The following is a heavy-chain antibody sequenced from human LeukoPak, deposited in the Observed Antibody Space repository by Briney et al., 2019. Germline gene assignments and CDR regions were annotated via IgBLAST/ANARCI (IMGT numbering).Heavy chain of an antibody. CDR3: ARDLDYDIFSLDY. J-gene: IGHJ4*02. CDR1: GGTFSSYA. CDR2: IIPIFGTA. V-gene: IGHV1-69*05. Sequence: SVKVSRKASGGTFSSYAISWVRQAPGQGLEWMGGIIPIFGTANYAQKFQGRVTITTDESTSTAYMELSSLRSEDTAVYYCARDLDYDIFSLDYWGQGTLVTVSS. D-gene: IGHD3-9*01.